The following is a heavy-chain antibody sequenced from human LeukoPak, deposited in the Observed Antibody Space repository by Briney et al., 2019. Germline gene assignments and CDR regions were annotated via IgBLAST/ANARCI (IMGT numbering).Heavy chain of an antibody. Sequence: GGSLRLSCAASGFTFSSYGMHWVRQAPGKGLEWVAVISYDGSNKYYADSVKGRFTISRDNSKNTLYLQMNSLRPEDTAVYYCAKGGVPAAIDWFDPWSQGTLVTVSS. CDR2: ISYDGSNK. J-gene: IGHJ5*02. CDR3: AKGGVPAAIDWFDP. D-gene: IGHD2-2*01. CDR1: GFTFSSYG. V-gene: IGHV3-30*18.